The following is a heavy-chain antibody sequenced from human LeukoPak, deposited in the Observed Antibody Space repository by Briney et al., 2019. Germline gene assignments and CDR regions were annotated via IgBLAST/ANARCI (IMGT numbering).Heavy chain of an antibody. Sequence: GGSLRLSCAASGFTLSSHGMHWVSQAPGKGREWVAYISSSSTIYYADSVKGRFTISRDNAKNSLYLQMNSLRAEDTAVYYCARGRVEDCFDPWGQGTLVTVSS. D-gene: IGHD2-21*01. CDR3: ARGRVEDCFDP. V-gene: IGHV3-48*01. J-gene: IGHJ5*02. CDR2: ISSSSTI. CDR1: GFTLSSHG.